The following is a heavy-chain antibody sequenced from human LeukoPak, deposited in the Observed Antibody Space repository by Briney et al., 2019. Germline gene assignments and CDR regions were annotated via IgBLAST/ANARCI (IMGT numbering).Heavy chain of an antibody. J-gene: IGHJ4*02. CDR3: ASSGSYWGIDY. Sequence: GGSLRLSCAASGFTFSSYSMNWVRQAPGKGLEWVSYISSSSSTIYYADSVKGRFTISRDNAKNSLYLQMNSLRAEDTAVYYCASSGSYWGIDYWGQGTLVTVSS. CDR1: GFTFSSYS. D-gene: IGHD1-26*01. V-gene: IGHV3-48*04. CDR2: ISSSSSTI.